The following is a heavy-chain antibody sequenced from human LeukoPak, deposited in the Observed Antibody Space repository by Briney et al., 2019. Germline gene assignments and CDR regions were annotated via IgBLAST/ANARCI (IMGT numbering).Heavy chain of an antibody. Sequence: ASVKVSCKASGYTFTSYGISWVRQAPGQGLEWMGWISACNGNTNYAQKLQGRVTMTTDTSTSTAYMELRSLRSDDTAVYYCARDPVLRYFDWLSTNWFDPWGQGTLVTVSS. CDR2: ISACNGNT. CDR1: GYTFTSYG. J-gene: IGHJ5*02. D-gene: IGHD3-9*01. CDR3: ARDPVLRYFDWLSTNWFDP. V-gene: IGHV1-18*04.